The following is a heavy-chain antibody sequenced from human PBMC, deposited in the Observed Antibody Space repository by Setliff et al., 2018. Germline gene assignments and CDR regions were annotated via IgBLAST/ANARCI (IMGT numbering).Heavy chain of an antibody. CDR2: IIPILGIA. Sequence: SVKVSCKASGGTFSSYTISWVRQAPGQGLEWMGRIIPILGIANYTQKFQGRVTITADKSTSTAYMELSSLRSEDTAVYYCARQVYCSSLGCQFYSFYMDVWGKGTTVTVSS. J-gene: IGHJ6*03. D-gene: IGHD2-2*01. V-gene: IGHV1-69*02. CDR1: GGTFSSYT. CDR3: ARQVYCSSLGCQFYSFYMDV.